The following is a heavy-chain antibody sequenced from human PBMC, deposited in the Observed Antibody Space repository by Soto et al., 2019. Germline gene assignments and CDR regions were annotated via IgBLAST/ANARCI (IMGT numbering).Heavy chain of an antibody. J-gene: IGHJ3*02. V-gene: IGHV4-34*01. CDR2: INHSGST. Sequence: QVQLQQWGAGLLKPSETLSLTCAVYGGSFSGYYWSWIRQPPGKGLEWIGEINHSGSTNYNPSLKSRLTISVDTSKNQFSLKLCSVTAADTAVYYCARLTLRALDSSGYYYVSGDAFDIWGQGTMVTVSS. D-gene: IGHD3-22*01. CDR3: ARLTLRALDSSGYYYVSGDAFDI. CDR1: GGSFSGYY.